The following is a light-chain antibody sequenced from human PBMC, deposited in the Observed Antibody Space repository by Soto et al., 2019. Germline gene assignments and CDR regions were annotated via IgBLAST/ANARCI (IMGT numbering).Light chain of an antibody. CDR2: AAS. CDR1: QGIRND. CDR3: LQDYDYPRT. Sequence: AIQMSQYPSSLSPSVGDRVTIACRASQGIRNDLGWYQQKPGKAPKLLIYAASTLQSGVPSRFSGSGSGTDFTLTISSLQPEDFATYYCLQDYDYPRTFGQGTKVEIK. V-gene: IGKV1-6*01. J-gene: IGKJ1*01.